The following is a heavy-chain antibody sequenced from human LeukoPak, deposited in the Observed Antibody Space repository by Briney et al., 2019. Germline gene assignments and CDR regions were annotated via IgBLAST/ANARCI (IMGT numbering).Heavy chain of an antibody. CDR3: ARRPSDFWSGYPYYFDY. CDR1: GGSISSYY. Sequence: SETLSLTCTVSGGSISSYYWSWIRQPPGKGLEWIGEINHSGSTNYNPSLKSRVTISVDTSKNQFSLKLSSVTAADTAVYYCARRPSDFWSGYPYYFDYWGQGTLVTVSS. J-gene: IGHJ4*02. V-gene: IGHV4-34*01. D-gene: IGHD3-3*01. CDR2: INHSGST.